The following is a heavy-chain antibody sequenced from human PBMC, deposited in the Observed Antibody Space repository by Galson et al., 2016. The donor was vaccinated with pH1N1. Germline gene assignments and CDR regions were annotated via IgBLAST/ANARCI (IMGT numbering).Heavy chain of an antibody. J-gene: IGHJ4*02. Sequence: SVKVSCKASGYRFDNYFLHWVRQAPGQGVEWMGWINPNGGATNYAQKFQGRVTLTRDTSINTGFMELRGLTSDDTAVYFCAREGGVNGDYMFSYWGQGSLVVVSS. V-gene: IGHV1-2*02. D-gene: IGHD4-17*01. CDR3: AREGGVNGDYMFSY. CDR2: INPNGGAT. CDR1: GYRFDNYF.